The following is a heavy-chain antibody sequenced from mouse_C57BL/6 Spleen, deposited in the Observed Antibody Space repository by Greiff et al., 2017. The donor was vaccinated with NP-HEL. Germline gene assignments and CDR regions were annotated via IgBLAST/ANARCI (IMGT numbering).Heavy chain of an antibody. CDR1: GFTFSSYG. CDR3: ARQNYGSSGAY. Sequence: DVKLVESGGDLVKPGGSLKLSCAASGFTFSSYGMSWVRQTPDKRLEWVATISSGGSYTYYPDSVKGRFTISRDNAKNTLYLQMSSLKSEDTAMYYCARQNYGSSGAYWGQGTLVTVSA. J-gene: IGHJ3*01. D-gene: IGHD1-1*01. V-gene: IGHV5-6*02. CDR2: ISSGGSYT.